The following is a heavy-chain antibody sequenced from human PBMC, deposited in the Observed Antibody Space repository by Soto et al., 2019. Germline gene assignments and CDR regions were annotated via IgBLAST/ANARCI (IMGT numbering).Heavy chain of an antibody. CDR2: IDSDGSST. J-gene: IGHJ4*02. CDR3: KRWWCVQPFDY. CDR1: GFSFSTYV. D-gene: IGHD2-8*02. V-gene: IGHV3-74*01. Sequence: GGSLRLSCAASGFSFSTYVMDWVRQAPGKGLVWVSRIDSDGSSTNYADSVKGRFTISRDNAKNTLYLQMNSLRAEDTAVYYCKRWWCVQPFDYWGQGXLVTVSS.